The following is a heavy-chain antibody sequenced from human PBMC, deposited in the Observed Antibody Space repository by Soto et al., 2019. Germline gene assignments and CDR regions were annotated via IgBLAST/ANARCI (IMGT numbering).Heavy chain of an antibody. Sequence: PSQTLSLTCAISGDSVCSNSGAWNWIRQSPSRGLEWLGRTYYRSKWYNDYAVSVKSRITINPDTSKNQFSLQLNSVTPEDTAVYYCARDIVVVPAAPVDYYYYGMDVWGQGTTVTVSS. CDR3: ARDIVVVPAAPVDYYYYGMDV. D-gene: IGHD2-2*01. CDR1: GDSVCSNSGA. CDR2: TYYRSKWYN. V-gene: IGHV6-1*01. J-gene: IGHJ6*02.